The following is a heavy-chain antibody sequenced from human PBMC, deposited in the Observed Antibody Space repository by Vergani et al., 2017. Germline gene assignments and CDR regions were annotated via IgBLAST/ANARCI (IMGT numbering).Heavy chain of an antibody. V-gene: IGHV4-59*01. CDR1: GGSISSYY. D-gene: IGHD3-3*01. J-gene: IGHJ4*02. CDR2: IYYSGST. CDR3: ARAAGDFWSGYYSLLFDY. Sequence: QVQLQESGPGLVKPSETLSLTCTVSGGSISSYYWSWIRQPPGKGLEWIGYIYYSGSTNYNPSLKSGVTISVDTSKNQFSLKLSSVTAADTAAYYCARAAGDFWSGYYSLLFDYWGQGTLVTVSS.